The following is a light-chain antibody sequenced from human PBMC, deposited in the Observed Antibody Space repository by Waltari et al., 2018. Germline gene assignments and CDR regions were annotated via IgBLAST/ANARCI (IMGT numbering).Light chain of an antibody. J-gene: IGLJ3*02. V-gene: IGLV1-47*01. Sequence: QSVLTQPPSTSGAPGQRVAISCSGSSSNIGSNYVYWYQQLPGTAPKLLIYRNNQRPSGVPDRFSGSQSGTSASLAISGLRSEDESDYYCAVWDDSLSGPVLGGGTKLTVL. CDR3: AVWDDSLSGPV. CDR2: RNN. CDR1: SSNIGSNY.